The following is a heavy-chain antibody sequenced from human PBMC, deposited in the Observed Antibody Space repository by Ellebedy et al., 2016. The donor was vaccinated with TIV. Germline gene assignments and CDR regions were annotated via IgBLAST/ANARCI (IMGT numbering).Heavy chain of an antibody. CDR2: IHYSGRT. CDR1: GGSISTFH. D-gene: IGHD1-7*01. CDR3: ARGNSEYYYMDV. Sequence: SETLSLTCTVSGGSISTFHWSWVRQPPGKGLEWIGYIHYSGRTYYNPSLKSRVTTSVDTSKDQFSLSLSSVTAADTAVYFCARGNSEYYYMDVWGKGTTVTVSS. J-gene: IGHJ6*03. V-gene: IGHV4-59*01.